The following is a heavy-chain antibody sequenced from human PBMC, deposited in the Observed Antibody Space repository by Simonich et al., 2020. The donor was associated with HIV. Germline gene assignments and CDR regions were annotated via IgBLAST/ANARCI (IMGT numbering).Heavy chain of an antibody. CDR3: ARRTAYHDAFDI. J-gene: IGHJ3*02. CDR1: GGSFSGYC. CDR2: INRSGRT. D-gene: IGHD3-22*01. Sequence: QVHLQQWGAGLLEPSETLSLTCAVYGGSFSGYCWSWIRQFPGKGLEWIGEINRSGRTYYNPSLKSRVTISVDKSKNQFSLKLSSVTAADTAVYYCARRTAYHDAFDIWGQGTMVTVSS. V-gene: IGHV4-34*01.